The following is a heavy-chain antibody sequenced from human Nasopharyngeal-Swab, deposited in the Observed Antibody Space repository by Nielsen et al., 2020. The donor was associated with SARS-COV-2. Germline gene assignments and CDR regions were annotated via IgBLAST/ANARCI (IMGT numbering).Heavy chain of an antibody. V-gene: IGHV3-23*01. D-gene: IGHD2-8*01. CDR3: AKDSLMVYTVPYWYFDL. J-gene: IGHJ2*01. CDR1: GFTFSSYA. CDR2: ISGSGGST. Sequence: GGSLRLSCAASGFTFSSYAMSWVRQAPGKGLEWVSAISGSGGSTYYADSVKGRFTISRDNSKNTLYLQMNSLRAEDTAVYYCAKDSLMVYTVPYWYFDLWGRGTLVTVSS.